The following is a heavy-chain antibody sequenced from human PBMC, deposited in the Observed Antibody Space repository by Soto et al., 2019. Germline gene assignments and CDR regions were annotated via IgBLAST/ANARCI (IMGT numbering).Heavy chain of an antibody. Sequence: QMQLVQSGAEVKKTGSTVTVSCQALGNTFTYRYLHWVRQAPGQALEWMGWITPFSGDVHYAQKFQDRVTITRDRASNTAYRRMSSLGSEDTAMYYCAAGGAGSCPFTGELPDHWGQGTLVTVSS. D-gene: IGHD3-16*01. V-gene: IGHV1-45*02. CDR2: ITPFSGDV. CDR1: GNTFTYRY. J-gene: IGHJ4*02. CDR3: AAGGAGSCPFTGELPDH.